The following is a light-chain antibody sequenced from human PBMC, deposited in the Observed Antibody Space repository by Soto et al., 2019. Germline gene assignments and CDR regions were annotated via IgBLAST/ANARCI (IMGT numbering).Light chain of an antibody. CDR2: MAS. CDR3: QQYNSYPYT. CDR1: QNIYNW. J-gene: IGKJ2*01. V-gene: IGKV1-5*03. Sequence: DIPMTQSPSTLSASVGDRVTITCRASQNIYNWLAWYQQKPGKAPKLLIYMASTLESGVPSRFSGSGSGTEFTLTISGLQPDDFATYSCQQYNSYPYTFGQGTQLEMK.